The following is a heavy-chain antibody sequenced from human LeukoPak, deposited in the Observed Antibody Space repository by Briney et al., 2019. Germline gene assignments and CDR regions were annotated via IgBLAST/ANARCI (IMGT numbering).Heavy chain of an antibody. V-gene: IGHV1-18*01. CDR3: ASGLPLPFYCCGMNV. CDR2: ISAYNGNT. D-gene: IGHD4-11*01. J-gene: IGHJ6*02. CDR1: GYTFTSYG. Sequence: ASVKVSCKASGYTFTSYGISWVRQAPGQGLEWMGWISAYNGNTKYAQNLQGRVAMTTDTSTSTAYMELRSLTSDDTAVYLCASGLPLPFYCCGMNVWGQGTAVTVSS.